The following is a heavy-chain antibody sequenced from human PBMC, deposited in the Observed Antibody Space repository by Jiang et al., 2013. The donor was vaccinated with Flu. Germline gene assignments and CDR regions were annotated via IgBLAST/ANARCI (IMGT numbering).Heavy chain of an antibody. CDR1: GGSISSYY. Sequence: LLKPSETLSLTCTVSGGSISSYYWTWIRQPPGKGLEYIGYTRYSGSTNYNPSLMSRVTISVDSSKNQFSPYLISVTAADTAIYYCARRSIDWYFDLWGRGTLVTVSS. CDR3: ARRSIDWYFDL. V-gene: IGHV4-59*08. CDR2: TRYSGST. D-gene: IGHD2/OR15-2a*01. J-gene: IGHJ2*01.